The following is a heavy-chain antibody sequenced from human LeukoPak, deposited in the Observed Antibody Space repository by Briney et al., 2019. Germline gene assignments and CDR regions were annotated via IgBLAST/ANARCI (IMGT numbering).Heavy chain of an antibody. CDR1: GGSFSGYY. Sequence: SETLSLTCAVHGGSFSGYYWSWIRQPPGKGLEWIREINHSGSTNYNPSLKSRVTISVDTSKNQFSLKLSSVTAADTAVYYCASRGRWFGSPDYWGQGTLVTVSS. CDR3: ASRGRWFGSPDY. J-gene: IGHJ4*02. CDR2: INHSGST. V-gene: IGHV4-34*01. D-gene: IGHD3-10*01.